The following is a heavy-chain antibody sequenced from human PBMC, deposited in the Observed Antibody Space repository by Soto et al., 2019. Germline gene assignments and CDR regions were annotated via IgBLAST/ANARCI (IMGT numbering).Heavy chain of an antibody. V-gene: IGHV4-34*12. J-gene: IGHJ4*02. CDR2: IFHTGST. CDR3: ASARWDY. Sequence: QVQLQQWGAGLLKPSETLSLTCAVSGGSFNANYWSWIRQPPGKGLEWIGEIFHTGSTNYSPSLKSRVTISVDTSKNQFSLELNSVTAADTAVYYCASARWDYWGQGILVTVSS. CDR1: GGSFNANY.